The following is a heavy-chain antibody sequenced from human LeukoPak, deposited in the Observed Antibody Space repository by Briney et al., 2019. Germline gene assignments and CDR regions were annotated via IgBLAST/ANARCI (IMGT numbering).Heavy chain of an antibody. D-gene: IGHD3-22*01. V-gene: IGHV4-39*01. CDR3: ANLKEYYYDSSGYHNWFDP. CDR2: IYYSGST. J-gene: IGHJ5*02. Sequence: SETLSLTCTVSGGSISSSSYYWGWIRQPPGKGLEWIGSIYYSGSTYYNPSLKSRVTISVDTSKNQFSLKLSSVTAADTAVYYCANLKEYYYDSSGYHNWFDPWGRGTLVTVSS. CDR1: GGSISSSSYY.